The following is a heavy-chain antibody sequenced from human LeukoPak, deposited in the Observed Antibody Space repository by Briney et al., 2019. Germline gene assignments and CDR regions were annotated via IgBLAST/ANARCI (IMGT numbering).Heavy chain of an antibody. CDR3: ARWRTSSGSYYYYYYYMDV. CDR2: INPHSGGT. CDR1: GYTFTGYY. V-gene: IGHV1-2*02. D-gene: IGHD3-10*01. J-gene: IGHJ6*03. Sequence: ASVKVSCKASGYTFTGYYMHWVRQAPGQGLEWMGWINPHSGGTNYAQKFQGRVTMTRDTSISTAYMELSRLRSDDTAVYYCARWRTSSGSYYYYYYYMDVWGKGTTVTISS.